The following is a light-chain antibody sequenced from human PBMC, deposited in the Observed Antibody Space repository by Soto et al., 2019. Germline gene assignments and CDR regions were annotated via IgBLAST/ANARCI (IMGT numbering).Light chain of an antibody. J-gene: IGKJ1*01. Sequence: DIQMTQSPSSLSASVGDRVTITCRASQSISTFLNWYQQKPGEAPKLLIYDASALPSGVPSRFSGSGSGTKFTLTIASLQPDDFATYYCQQYETFSGTFRPGPKVDIK. CDR3: QQYETFSGT. CDR1: QSISTF. V-gene: IGKV1-5*01. CDR2: DAS.